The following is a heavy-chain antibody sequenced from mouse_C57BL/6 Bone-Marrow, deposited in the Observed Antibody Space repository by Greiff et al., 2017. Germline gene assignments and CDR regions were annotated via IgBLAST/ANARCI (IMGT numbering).Heavy chain of an antibody. CDR3: ARKRDGYYWYFDV. D-gene: IGHD2-3*01. V-gene: IGHV1-72*01. CDR2: IDPNSGGT. Sequence: QVQLQQPGAELVKPGASVKLSCKASGYTFTSYWMHWVKQRPGRGLGWIGRIDPNSGGTKYNEKFKSKATLTVDKPSSTAYMQLSSLTSEDSAVYYCARKRDGYYWYFDVWGTGTTVTVSS. J-gene: IGHJ1*03. CDR1: GYTFTSYW.